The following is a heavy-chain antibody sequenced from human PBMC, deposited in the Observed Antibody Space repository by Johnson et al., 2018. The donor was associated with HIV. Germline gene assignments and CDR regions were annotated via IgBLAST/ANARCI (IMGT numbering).Heavy chain of an antibody. CDR2: IAASGDST. CDR1: GFTFNTYV. D-gene: IGHD3-10*01. CDR3: VNCAYYYGSGYAFDI. Sequence: VQLVESGGGLVQRGGSLRLSCAASGFTFNTYVMNWVRQAPGKGLEWVSLIAASGDSTYYADSVRGRFTISRDNSKNTLYLQMNSLRAEDTAVYYCVNCAYYYGSGYAFDIWGQGTMVTVSS. J-gene: IGHJ3*02. V-gene: IGHV3-23*04.